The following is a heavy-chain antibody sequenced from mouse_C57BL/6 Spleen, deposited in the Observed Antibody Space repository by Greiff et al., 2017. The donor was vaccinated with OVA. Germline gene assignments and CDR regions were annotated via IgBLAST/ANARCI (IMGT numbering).Heavy chain of an antibody. CDR1: GYTFTDYY. D-gene: IGHD2-4*01. CDR2: IYPGSGNT. J-gene: IGHJ3*01. Sequence: QVQLQQSGAELVRPGASVKLSCKASGYTFTDYYINWVKQRPGQGLEWIARIYPGSGNTYYNEKFKGKATLTAEKSSSTAYMQLSSLTSEDSAVYFCASGAYDYDWFAYWGQGTLVTVSA. V-gene: IGHV1-76*01. CDR3: ASGAYDYDWFAY.